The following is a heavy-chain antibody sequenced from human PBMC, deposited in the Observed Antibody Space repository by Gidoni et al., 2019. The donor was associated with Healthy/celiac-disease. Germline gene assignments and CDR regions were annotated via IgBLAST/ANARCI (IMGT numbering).Heavy chain of an antibody. CDR3: AHSGITMVKGVIWPGGVFDY. CDR2: IYWDDDK. V-gene: IGHV2-5*02. D-gene: IGHD3-10*01. J-gene: IGHJ4*02. CDR1: GFSLSTSGVG. Sequence: QITLKESGPTLVKPTQTLTLTCTFSGFSLSTSGVGVGWIRQPPGKALEWLALIYWDDDKRYSPSLKSRLTITKDTSKNQVVLTMTNMDPVDTATFYCAHSGITMVKGVIWPGGVFDYWGQGTLVTVSS.